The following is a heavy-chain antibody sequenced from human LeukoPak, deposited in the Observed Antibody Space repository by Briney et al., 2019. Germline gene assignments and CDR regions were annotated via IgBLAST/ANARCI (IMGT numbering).Heavy chain of an antibody. CDR1: GGSFSGYY. V-gene: IGHV4-34*01. CDR3: ARVVPATYYYYGMDV. CDR2: INHSGST. D-gene: IGHD2-2*01. Sequence: LETLSLTCAVYGGSFSGYYWSWIRQPPGKGLEWIGEINHSGSTNYNPSLKSRVTISVDTSKNQFSLKLSSVTAADTAVYYCARVVPATYYYYGMDVWGRGTTVTVSS. J-gene: IGHJ6*02.